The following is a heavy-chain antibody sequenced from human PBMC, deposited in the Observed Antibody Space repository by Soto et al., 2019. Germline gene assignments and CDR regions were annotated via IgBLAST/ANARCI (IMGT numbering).Heavy chain of an antibody. Sequence: SVKVSCTASGGTFSSYTISWVRQAPGQGLEWMGRIIPILGIANYAQKFQGRVTITADKSTSTAYMELSSLRSEDTAVYYCARLRDSDGMDVWGQGTTVTVSS. CDR3: ARLRDSDGMDV. V-gene: IGHV1-69*02. J-gene: IGHJ6*02. D-gene: IGHD1-26*01. CDR2: IIPILGIA. CDR1: GGTFSSYT.